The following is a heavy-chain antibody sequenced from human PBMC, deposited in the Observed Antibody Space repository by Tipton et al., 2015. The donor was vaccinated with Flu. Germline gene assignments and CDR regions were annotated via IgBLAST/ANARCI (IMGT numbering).Heavy chain of an antibody. Sequence: TLSLTCTVSGCSISSGSYYWNWIRQPAGKGLEWVGRIFTSGSTNYNPSLKSRVTISVDTSKNQFSLMLTSVTAADTAVYYCARYCSGGSCKRDTNDAFDIWGQGTMVTVSS. CDR2: IFTSGST. CDR1: GCSISSGSYY. CDR3: ARYCSGGSCKRDTNDAFDI. V-gene: IGHV4-61*02. J-gene: IGHJ3*02. D-gene: IGHD2-15*01.